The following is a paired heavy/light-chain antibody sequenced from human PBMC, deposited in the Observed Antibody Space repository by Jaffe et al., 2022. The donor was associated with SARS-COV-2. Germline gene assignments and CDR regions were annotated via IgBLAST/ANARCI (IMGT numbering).Light chain of an antibody. V-gene: IGLV10-54*01. CDR2: RND. CDR3: SAWDSSLSAWV. Sequence: QAGLTQPPSVSKGLRQTATLTCTGNSNNVGNQGAAWLQQRQGHPPKLLSYRNDDRPSGISERLSASRSGNTASLTITGLQPEDEADYYCSAWDSSLSAWVFGGGTKLTVL. J-gene: IGLJ3*02. CDR1: SNNVGNQG.
Heavy chain of an antibody. D-gene: IGHD1-1*01. CDR2: INGGGTAP. CDR3: AKGPLSGTGIGDLDY. J-gene: IGHJ4*02. V-gene: IGHV3-23*01. Sequence: EVQLLESGGGLVQPGGSLRLSCAASGFIFSNYIMTWVRQAPGKGLEWVSDINGGGTAPSYADSVKGRLTISRDNSKNTLYLQMNSLRAEDTALYYCAKGPLSGTGIGDLDYWGQGTLVTVSS. CDR1: GFIFSNYI.